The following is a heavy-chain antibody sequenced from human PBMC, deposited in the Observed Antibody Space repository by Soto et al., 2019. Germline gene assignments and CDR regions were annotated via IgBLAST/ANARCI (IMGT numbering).Heavy chain of an antibody. CDR2: IDPSDSYT. CDR3: ARHGDTAMVYYYCGMDV. V-gene: IGHV5-10-1*01. CDR1: GYSFTSYW. D-gene: IGHD5-18*01. Sequence: PGEFLKISCKGSGYSFTSYWISWVRQMPGKGLEWMGRIDPSDSYTNYSPSFQGHVTISADKSISTAYLQWSSLKASDTAMYYCARHGDTAMVYYYCGMDVWGQGTTVTVSS. J-gene: IGHJ6*02.